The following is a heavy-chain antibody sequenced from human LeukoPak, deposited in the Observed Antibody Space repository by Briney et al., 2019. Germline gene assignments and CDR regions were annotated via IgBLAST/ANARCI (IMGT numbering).Heavy chain of an antibody. J-gene: IGHJ3*02. D-gene: IGHD3-22*01. CDR3: ASSPDSSGYNI. Sequence: SETLSLTCAVYGGSFSGYYWSWIRQPPGKGLEWIGEINHSGSTNYYPSLKSRVTISVDTSKNQFSLKLSSVTAADTAVYYCASSPDSSGYNIWGQGTMVTVSS. CDR2: INHSGST. V-gene: IGHV4-34*01. CDR1: GGSFSGYY.